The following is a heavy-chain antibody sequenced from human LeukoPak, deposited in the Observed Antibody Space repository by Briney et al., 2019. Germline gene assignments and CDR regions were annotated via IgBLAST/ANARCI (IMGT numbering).Heavy chain of an antibody. CDR3: ARLGATGGGIDY. CDR2: IYYSGST. Sequence: SETLSLTCIVSGGSISSGNYYWSWIRQPPGKGLEWIGYIYYSGSTNYNPSLKSRVTISVDTSKNQFSLKLSSVTAADTAVYYCARLGATGGGIDYWGQGTLVTVSS. CDR1: GGSISSGNYY. V-gene: IGHV4-61*01. D-gene: IGHD1-26*01. J-gene: IGHJ4*02.